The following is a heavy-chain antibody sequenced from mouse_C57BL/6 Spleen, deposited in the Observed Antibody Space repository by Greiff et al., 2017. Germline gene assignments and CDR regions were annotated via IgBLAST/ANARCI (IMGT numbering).Heavy chain of an antibody. J-gene: IGHJ2*01. CDR2: ISSGSSTI. V-gene: IGHV5-17*01. CDR3: ARRDYYGSSLYYFDY. Sequence: EVKLMESGGGLVKPGGSLKLSCAASGFTFSDYGMHWVRQAPEKGLEWVAYISSGSSTIYYADTVKGRFTISRDNAKNTLFLQMTSLRSEDTAMYYCARRDYYGSSLYYFDYWGQGTTLTVSS. D-gene: IGHD1-1*01. CDR1: GFTFSDYG.